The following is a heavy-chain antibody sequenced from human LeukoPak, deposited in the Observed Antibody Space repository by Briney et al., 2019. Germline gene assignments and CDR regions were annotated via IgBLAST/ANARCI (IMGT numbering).Heavy chain of an antibody. CDR1: GGSISGSSYY. J-gene: IGHJ3*02. CDR3: ARDPRGYYDSSGFHDAFDI. V-gene: IGHV4-39*07. Sequence: PSETLSLTCTVSGGSISGSSYYWGWVRQPPGKGLEWIGRIYTSGSTNYNPSLKSRVTISVDTSKNQFSLKLSSVTAADTAVYYCARDPRGYYDSSGFHDAFDIWGQGTMVTVSS. D-gene: IGHD3-22*01. CDR2: IYTSGST.